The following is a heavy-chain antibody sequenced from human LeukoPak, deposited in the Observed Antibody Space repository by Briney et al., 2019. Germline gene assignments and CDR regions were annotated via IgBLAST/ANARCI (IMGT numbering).Heavy chain of an antibody. CDR3: ARDRSYYYDSSGS. J-gene: IGHJ5*02. CDR2: ISTYNGNT. D-gene: IGHD3-22*01. CDR1: GYTFTSYG. V-gene: IGHV1-18*01. Sequence: VASVKVSCKASGYTFTSYGISWVRQAPGQGLEWMGWISTYNGNTNYAQKIQGRVTMTTDTSTSTASMELRSLRSDDTAVYYCARDRSYYYDSSGSWGQGTLVTVSS.